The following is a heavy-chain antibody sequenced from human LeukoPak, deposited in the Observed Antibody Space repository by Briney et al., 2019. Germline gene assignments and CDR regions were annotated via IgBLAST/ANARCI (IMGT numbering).Heavy chain of an antibody. CDR2: ISSSGSYI. J-gene: IGHJ4*02. CDR1: GLTFSSSN. CDR3: ARGSGYYYDTRGVDY. V-gene: IGHV3-21*01. Sequence: GGSRRLSCAASGLTFSSSNMNWVRQAPGKGLDWVSSISSSGSYIYYADSVKGRFTISRDNAKNSLYLQMNSLRAEDTAVYYCARGSGYYYDTRGVDYWGQGTLVTVSS. D-gene: IGHD3-22*01.